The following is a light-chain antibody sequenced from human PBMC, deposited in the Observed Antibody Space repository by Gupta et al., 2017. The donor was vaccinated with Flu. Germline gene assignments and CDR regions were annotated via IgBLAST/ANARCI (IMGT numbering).Light chain of an antibody. CDR2: CST. Sequence: LTSCSTTRESGVLDLFSASGSGTDFPLTIASLQAEDVAVYYCQQYYDVPFTFGGGTKVEIK. V-gene: IGKV4-1*01. CDR3: QQYYDVPFT. J-gene: IGKJ4*01.